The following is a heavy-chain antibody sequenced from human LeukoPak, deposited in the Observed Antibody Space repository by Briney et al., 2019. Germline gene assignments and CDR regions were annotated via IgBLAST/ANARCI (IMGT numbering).Heavy chain of an antibody. D-gene: IGHD3-9*01. CDR2: ISAYNGNT. V-gene: IGHV1-18*01. Sequence: ASVKVSCKASGYTFTSYGISWVRQAPGQGLEWMGWISAYNGNTNYAQKLQGRVTMTTDTSTSTAYMELRSLRSDDTAVYYCARDERYFDWLLYGGVGWFDPWGQGTLVTVSS. J-gene: IGHJ5*02. CDR1: GYTFTSYG. CDR3: ARDERYFDWLLYGGVGWFDP.